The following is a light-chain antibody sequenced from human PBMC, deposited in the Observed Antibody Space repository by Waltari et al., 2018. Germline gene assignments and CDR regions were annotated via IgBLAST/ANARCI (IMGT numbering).Light chain of an antibody. CDR2: DAS. V-gene: IGKV3-15*01. Sequence: EIVMTQSPVTLSVSLGERATLSCRASQSVSSDLAWYQQKPGQAPRLLIYDASTTAAGLAARFSASGSGTEFTLTISSLQSEDFAVYYCQQYKYWPPLTFGGGTKVEIK. CDR3: QQYKYWPPLT. CDR1: QSVSSD. J-gene: IGKJ4*01.